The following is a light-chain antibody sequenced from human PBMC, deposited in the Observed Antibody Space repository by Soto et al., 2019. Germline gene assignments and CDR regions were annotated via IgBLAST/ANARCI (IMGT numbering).Light chain of an antibody. CDR3: QQYNNWPLWT. CDR1: QSVSSY. J-gene: IGKJ1*01. CDR2: DAY. V-gene: IGKV3-11*01. Sequence: EIVLTQSPATLSLSPGERATLSCRASQSVSSYLAWYQQKPGQAPRLLIYDAYNRATGTPARFSGSGSGTDFTLTISSLEPEDFAVYYCQQYNNWPLWTFGQGTKVDIK.